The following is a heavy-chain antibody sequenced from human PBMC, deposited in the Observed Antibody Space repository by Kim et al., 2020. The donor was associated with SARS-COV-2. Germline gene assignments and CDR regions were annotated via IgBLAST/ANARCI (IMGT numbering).Heavy chain of an antibody. CDR3: ARGIGGYSYDYYYYYGMDV. CDR1: GGTFSSYA. V-gene: IGHV1-69*13. Sequence: SVKVSCKASGGTFSSYAISWVRQAPGQGLEWMGGIIPIFGTANYAQKFQGRVTITADESTSTAYMELSSLRSEDTAVYYCARGIGGYSYDYYYYYGMDVWGQGTTVTVSS. J-gene: IGHJ6*02. D-gene: IGHD5-18*01. CDR2: IIPIFGTA.